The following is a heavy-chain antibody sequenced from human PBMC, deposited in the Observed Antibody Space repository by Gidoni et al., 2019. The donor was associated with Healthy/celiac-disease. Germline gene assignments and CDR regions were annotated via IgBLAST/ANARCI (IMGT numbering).Heavy chain of an antibody. V-gene: IGHV1-69*10. J-gene: IGHJ4*02. Sequence: GIIPILGIANYAQKFQGRVTITADKSTSTAYMELSSLRSEDTAVYYCAREGAYYDSSGYYYRYWGQGTLVTVSS. D-gene: IGHD3-22*01. CDR2: IIPILGIA. CDR3: AREGAYYDSSGYYYRY.